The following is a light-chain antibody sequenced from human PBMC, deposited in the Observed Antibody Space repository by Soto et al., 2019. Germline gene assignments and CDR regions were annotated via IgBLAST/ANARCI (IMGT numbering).Light chain of an antibody. J-gene: IGKJ1*01. V-gene: IGKV1-12*02. Sequence: DIQMTQSPSSVSASVGDRVTITCRASQGISSWLAWYQQKPGKAPKLLIYAASTLQSAGPPSFSGSGSWTDSNLTISSLQPEAFATYYCEQDNSFPWTFGQGTKV. CDR3: EQDNSFPWT. CDR1: QGISSW. CDR2: AAS.